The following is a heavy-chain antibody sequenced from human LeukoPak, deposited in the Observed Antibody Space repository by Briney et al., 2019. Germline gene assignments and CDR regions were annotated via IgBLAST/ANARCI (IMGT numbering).Heavy chain of an antibody. CDR3: ARENIQLWSNFDY. CDR1: GGSFSGHY. J-gene: IGHJ4*02. D-gene: IGHD5-18*01. V-gene: IGHV4-34*01. Sequence: PSETLSLTCAVYGGSFSGHYWSWIRQPPGQGLEWIGEINRGGDTDYSPSLKSRVTISVDTSKNQFSLKLSSVTAADTAVYYCARENIQLWSNFDYWGQGTLVTVSS. CDR2: INRGGDT.